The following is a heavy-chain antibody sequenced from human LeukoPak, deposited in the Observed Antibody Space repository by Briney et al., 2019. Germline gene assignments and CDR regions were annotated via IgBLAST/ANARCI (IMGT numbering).Heavy chain of an antibody. CDR2: MTMTGDGP. Sequence: PGGSLRLSCATSGFTFGSYAMSWVRQAPGRGLEWVSGMTMTGDGPYYAGSVKGRFTISRDNSKNMLHLQMSSLIGEDTALYYCVRRGDASSGWGDHDYWGQGALVTVSS. CDR3: VRRGDASSGWGDHDY. V-gene: IGHV3-23*01. CDR1: GFTFGSYA. D-gene: IGHD6-19*01. J-gene: IGHJ4*02.